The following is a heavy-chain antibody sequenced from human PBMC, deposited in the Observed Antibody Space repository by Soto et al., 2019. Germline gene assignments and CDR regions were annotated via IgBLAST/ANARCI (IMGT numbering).Heavy chain of an antibody. CDR2: ISPNNGNT. V-gene: IGHV1-46*01. D-gene: IGHD4-17*01. CDR1: GYTFTSYY. CDR3: ARDEDYGDLWSFDY. Sequence: EASVKVSCKASGYTFTSYYMHWVRQAPGQGLEWMGIISPNNGNTSYAQKFQGRVTMTTDTSTSTAYMELRSLRSDDTAVYYCARDEDYGDLWSFDYWGQGTLVTVSS. J-gene: IGHJ4*02.